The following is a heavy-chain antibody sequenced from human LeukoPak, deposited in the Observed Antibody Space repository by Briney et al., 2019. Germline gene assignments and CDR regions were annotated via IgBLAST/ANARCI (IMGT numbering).Heavy chain of an antibody. Sequence: GGSLRLSCTASGFTFSYYAIHWVRQAPGKGLEWVAIISYDGGNKYYADSVKGRLTISRDNSKNTVNLQMNSLGAEDTAVYYCAREFGGAFDIWGQGTMVAVPS. D-gene: IGHD2-15*01. V-gene: IGHV3-30-3*01. CDR2: ISYDGGNK. CDR3: AREFGGAFDI. J-gene: IGHJ3*02. CDR1: GFTFSYYA.